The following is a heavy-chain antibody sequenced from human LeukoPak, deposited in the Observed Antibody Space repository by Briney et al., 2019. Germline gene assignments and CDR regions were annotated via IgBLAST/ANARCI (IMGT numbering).Heavy chain of an antibody. CDR1: GGSISSGGFW. V-gene: IGHV4-31*03. Sequence: SETLSLTCTVSGGSISSGGFWWTWIRQHPGKGLEWIGYIYYSGSTYYHSSLKSRVTISVDTSKNQFSLKLSSVTSADTAVYYSARAEVPYSSGYLRGGWFHPWGQGTLVTVSS. D-gene: IGHD3-22*01. J-gene: IGHJ5*02. CDR3: ARAEVPYSSGYLRGGWFHP. CDR2: IYYSGST.